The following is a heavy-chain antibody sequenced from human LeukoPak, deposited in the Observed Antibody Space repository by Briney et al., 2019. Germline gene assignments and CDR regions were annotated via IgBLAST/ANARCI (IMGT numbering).Heavy chain of an antibody. D-gene: IGHD3-10*01. CDR1: GFTFDDYA. CDR3: AKDIGTGFGELVFDY. V-gene: IGHV3-9*01. J-gene: IGHJ4*02. Sequence: GGSLRLSCAASGFTFDDYAMHWVQQAPGKGLEWVSGISWNSGSIGCADSVKGRFTISRDNAKNSLYLQMNSLRAEDTALYYCAKDIGTGFGELVFDYWGQGTLVTVSS. CDR2: ISWNSGSI.